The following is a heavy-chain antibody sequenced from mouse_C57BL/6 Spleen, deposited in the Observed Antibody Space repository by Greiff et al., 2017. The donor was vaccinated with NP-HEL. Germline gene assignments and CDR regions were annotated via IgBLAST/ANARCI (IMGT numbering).Heavy chain of an antibody. CDR2: IYPGDGDT. CDR3: ARGDYGRLDY. Sequence: QVQLKQSGAELVKPGASVKISCKASGYAFSSYWMNWVKQRPGKGLEWIGQIYPGDGDTNYNGKFKGKATLTADKSSSTAYMQLSSLTPEDSAVYFCARGDYGRLDYWGQGTTLTVSS. D-gene: IGHD1-1*01. CDR1: GYAFSSYW. J-gene: IGHJ2*01. V-gene: IGHV1-80*01.